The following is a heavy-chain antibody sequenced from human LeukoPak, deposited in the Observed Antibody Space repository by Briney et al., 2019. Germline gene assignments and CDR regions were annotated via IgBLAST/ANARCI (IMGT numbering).Heavy chain of an antibody. CDR1: GGSISSYY. CDR2: INHSGST. D-gene: IGHD3-3*01. J-gene: IGHJ4*02. Sequence: PSETLSLTCTVSGGSISSYYWSWIRQPPGKGLEWIGEINHSGSTNYNPSLKSRVTISVDTSKNQFSLKLSSVTAADTAVYYCARRIFGVVTPSSPFDYWGQGTLVTVSS. V-gene: IGHV4-34*01. CDR3: ARRIFGVVTPSSPFDY.